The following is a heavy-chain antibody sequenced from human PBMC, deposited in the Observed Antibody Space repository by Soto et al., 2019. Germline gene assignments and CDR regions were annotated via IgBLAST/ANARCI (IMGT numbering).Heavy chain of an antibody. D-gene: IGHD3-22*01. CDR1: GGSISSYS. CDR3: ARHYYDSSGYNFDY. CDR2: IYYSGST. Sequence: SETLSLTCTVSGGSISSYSWTWIRQPPGKGLEWIGYIYYSGSTNYNPSLKSRVIISADTSKNQFSLKLSSVTAADTAVYYCARHYYDSSGYNFDYWGQGTLVTVSS. J-gene: IGHJ4*02. V-gene: IGHV4-59*08.